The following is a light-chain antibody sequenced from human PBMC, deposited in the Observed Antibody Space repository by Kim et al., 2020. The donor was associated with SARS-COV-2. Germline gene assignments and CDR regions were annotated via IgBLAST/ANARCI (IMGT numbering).Light chain of an antibody. Sequence: EIVLTQSPGTLSLSPGERATLSCRASQSVTSSYLAWYQQKPGQPPRLLIYGASNRATGIPDRFSGSGSGTDFTLTISRLESEDLAVYYCQQYGTSPRTMGQGTKVDIK. CDR3: QQYGTSPRT. V-gene: IGKV3-20*01. J-gene: IGKJ1*01. CDR2: GAS. CDR1: QSVTSSY.